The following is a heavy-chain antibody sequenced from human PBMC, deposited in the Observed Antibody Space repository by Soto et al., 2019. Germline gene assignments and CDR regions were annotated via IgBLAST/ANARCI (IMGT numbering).Heavy chain of an antibody. CDR3: AKDSGFWDSSGYQTSGAFDY. CDR2: ISGSGGST. Sequence: PGGSLRLSCAASGFTFSSYSMSWVRQAPEKGLEWVSAISGSGGSTYYADSVKGRFTISRDNSKNTLYLQMNSLRAEDTAVYYCAKDSGFWDSSGYQTSGAFDYWGQGALVTVSS. J-gene: IGHJ4*02. CDR1: GFTFSSYS. D-gene: IGHD3-22*01. V-gene: IGHV3-23*01.